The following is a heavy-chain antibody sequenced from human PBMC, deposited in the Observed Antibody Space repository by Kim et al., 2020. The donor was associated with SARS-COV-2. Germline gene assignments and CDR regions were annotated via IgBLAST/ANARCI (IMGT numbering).Heavy chain of an antibody. CDR3: ARGASSYTDY. D-gene: IGHD6-13*01. CDR2: INHSGST. J-gene: IGHJ4*02. V-gene: IGHV4-34*01. CDR1: GGSFSGYY. Sequence: SETLSLTCAVYGGSFSGYYWSWIRQPPGKGLEWIGEINHSGSTNYNPSLKSRVTISVDTSKNQFSLKLSSVTAADTAVYYCARGASSYTDYWGQGTLVTVSS.